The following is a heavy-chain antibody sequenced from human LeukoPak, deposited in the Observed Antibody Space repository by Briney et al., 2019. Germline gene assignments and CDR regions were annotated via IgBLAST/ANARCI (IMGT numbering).Heavy chain of an antibody. J-gene: IGHJ3*02. CDR3: ARDGDIVATISAFDI. Sequence: SETLSLTCTVSGGSISSSSYYWVWIRQPPGKGLEWIGSIYYSGSTYYNPYLKSRVTIDMYPSKHQLYLKLSSVTAADTALYYCARDGDIVATISAFDIWGQGTMVTVSS. D-gene: IGHD5-12*01. V-gene: IGHV4-39*07. CDR1: GGSISSSSYY. CDR2: IYYSGST.